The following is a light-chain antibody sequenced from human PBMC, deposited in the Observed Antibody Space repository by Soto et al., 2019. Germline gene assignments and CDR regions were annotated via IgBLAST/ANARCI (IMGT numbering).Light chain of an antibody. Sequence: EIVMTQSPCSLSVSPWERSTLSGRASQSVSVNLAWYQQKPGQAPRLLIYGVSTRATGIPARFSGSESGTEFTLTISSLQSEDFAVYYCQQYNDWPCTFGPGTKVDIK. CDR3: QQYNDWPCT. V-gene: IGKV3-15*01. CDR2: GVS. J-gene: IGKJ3*01. CDR1: QSVSVN.